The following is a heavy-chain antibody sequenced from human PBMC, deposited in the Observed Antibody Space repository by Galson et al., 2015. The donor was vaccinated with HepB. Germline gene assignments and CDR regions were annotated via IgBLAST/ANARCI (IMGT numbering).Heavy chain of an antibody. CDR1: GFTFSDYY. Sequence: SLRLSCAASGFTFSDYYMSWIRQAPGKGLEWVSYISSSGSTIYYADSVKGRFTISRDNAKNSLYLQMNSLRAEDTAVYYCARDSLRRGSSSLFRRGRGLVDYWGQGTLVTVSS. J-gene: IGHJ4*02. CDR2: ISSSGSTI. CDR3: ARDSLRRGSSSLFRRGRGLVDY. V-gene: IGHV3-11*01. D-gene: IGHD6-13*01.